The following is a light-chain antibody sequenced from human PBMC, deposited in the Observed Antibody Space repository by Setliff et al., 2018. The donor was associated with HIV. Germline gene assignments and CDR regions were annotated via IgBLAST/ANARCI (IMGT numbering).Light chain of an antibody. CDR2: EVT. CDR1: SSDVGSYNL. V-gene: IGLV2-23*02. Sequence: QSALTQHASVSGSPGQSITISCTGTSSDVGSYNLVSWYQQHPGKAPKVMIYEVTKRPSGVSNRFSGSKSGNAASLTISGLQAEDEADYYCCSYAGSSTFPYVFGTGTKVTVL. CDR3: CSYAGSSTFPYV. J-gene: IGLJ1*01.